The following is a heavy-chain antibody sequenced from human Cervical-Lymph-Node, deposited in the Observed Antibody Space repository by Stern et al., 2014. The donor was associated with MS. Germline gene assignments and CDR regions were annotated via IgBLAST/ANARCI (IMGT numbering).Heavy chain of an antibody. CDR3: AKDSKGGSWEH. D-gene: IGHD2-15*01. CDR1: GFTFDDYA. CDR2: ISWNSGRI. V-gene: IGHV3-9*01. J-gene: IGHJ1*01. Sequence: EVQRVESGGGLVQPGRSLRLSCAASGFTFDDYAMHWVRQAPGKGLEWVSGISWNSGRIGYADSVKGRFTISRDNAKNFLYLQSNSLRAEDTALYYCAKDSKGGSWEHWGQGTLVTVSS.